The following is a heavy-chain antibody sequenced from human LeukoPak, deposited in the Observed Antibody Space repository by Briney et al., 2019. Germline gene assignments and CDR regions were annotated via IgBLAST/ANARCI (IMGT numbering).Heavy chain of an antibody. CDR1: GFTFSSYG. V-gene: IGHV3-30*02. J-gene: IGHJ4*02. D-gene: IGHD6-19*01. CDR2: IRYDGSNK. Sequence: GGSPRLSCAASGFTFSSYGLHWVRQAPGKGLEGVAFIRYDGSNKYYADSVKGRFTISRDNSKNTLYLQMNSLRAEDTAVYYCAKDRGSGWYLLGYWGQGTLVTVSS. CDR3: AKDRGSGWYLLGY.